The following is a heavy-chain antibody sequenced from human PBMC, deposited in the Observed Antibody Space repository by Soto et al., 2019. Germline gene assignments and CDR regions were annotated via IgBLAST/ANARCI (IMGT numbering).Heavy chain of an antibody. D-gene: IGHD3-22*01. CDR1: GYTFTSYD. V-gene: IGHV1-8*01. CDR2: MNPNSGNT. Sequence: QVQLVQSGAEVKKFGASVKVSCKASGYTFTSYDISWVRQATGQGLEWMGWMNPNSGNTGYAQKFQGRVTMTRNTSISTAYMELSSLRSEDTAVYYCARGHDSSGYHLYWGQGTLVTGSS. CDR3: ARGHDSSGYHLY. J-gene: IGHJ4*02.